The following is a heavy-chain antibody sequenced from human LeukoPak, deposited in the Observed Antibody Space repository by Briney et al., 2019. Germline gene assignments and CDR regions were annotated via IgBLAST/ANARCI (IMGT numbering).Heavy chain of an antibody. CDR1: GFTFSSYA. J-gene: IGHJ5*02. CDR2: ISGSGGRT. V-gene: IGHV3-23*01. Sequence: GSLRLSCAASGFTFSSYAMSWVRQAPGKGLEWVSAISGSGGRTYHADSVKGRFTISRDNSKNTLFLQMNSLRVEDTAEHYCAKGMDWFDPWGQGTLVTVSS. CDR3: AKGMDWFDP. D-gene: IGHD3-10*01.